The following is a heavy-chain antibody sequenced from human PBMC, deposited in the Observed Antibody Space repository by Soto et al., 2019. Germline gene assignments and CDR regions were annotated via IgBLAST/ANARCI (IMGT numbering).Heavy chain of an antibody. Sequence: GGSLRLSCAASGFTFSSYAMSWVRQAPGKGLEWVSAISGSGGSTYYADSVKGRFTISRDNSKNTLYLQMNSLRAEDTAVYYCAKASRLVVPAAMPNYFDYWGQGTLVTVSS. J-gene: IGHJ4*02. CDR1: GFTFSSYA. D-gene: IGHD2-2*01. CDR2: ISGSGGST. V-gene: IGHV3-23*01. CDR3: AKASRLVVPAAMPNYFDY.